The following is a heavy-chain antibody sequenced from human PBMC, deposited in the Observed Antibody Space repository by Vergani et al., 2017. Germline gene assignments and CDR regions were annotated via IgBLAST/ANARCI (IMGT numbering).Heavy chain of an antibody. Sequence: QVQLVESGGGVVQPGRSLRLSCAASGFTFSSYGMHWVRQAPGKGLEWVAVISYDGNKKKYADSVKGRFTISRDNSKNTLYLEMNALRAEDTAVYYCARDFLTRVTTLDYYYMGVWGKGTTVTVSS. CDR1: GFTFSSYG. D-gene: IGHD1-1*01. CDR3: ARDFLTRVTTLDYYYMGV. J-gene: IGHJ6*03. V-gene: IGHV3-30*03. CDR2: ISYDGNKK.